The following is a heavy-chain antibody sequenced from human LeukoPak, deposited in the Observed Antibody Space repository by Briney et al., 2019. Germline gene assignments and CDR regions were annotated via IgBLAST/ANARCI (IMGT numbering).Heavy chain of an antibody. CDR3: ARGEAYYDFWSGRNYGMDV. CDR1: GYTFTGYY. J-gene: IGHJ6*02. D-gene: IGHD3-3*01. V-gene: IGHV1-2*02. CDR2: INPNSGGT. Sequence: ASVKVSCKASGYTFTGYYMHWVRQAPGQGLEWMGWINPNSGGTNYAQKFQGRVTMTGDTSISTAYMELSRLRSDDTAVYYCARGEAYYDFWSGRNYGMDVWGQGTTVTVSS.